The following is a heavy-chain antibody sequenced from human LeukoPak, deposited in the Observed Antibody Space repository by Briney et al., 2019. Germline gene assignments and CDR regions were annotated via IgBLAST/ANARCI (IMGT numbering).Heavy chain of an antibody. J-gene: IGHJ4*02. CDR3: ASDCSGGSYHQNFDY. V-gene: IGHV3-23*01. Sequence: GGALRLSCAASGVTFSSYDMSWVRQPPGKGLEWVAAISGSGGSTYYADSVKGRFTISRDNSKNTLYLQMNTLTAEDTAVYYCASDCSGGSYHQNFDYWGQGTLVTVSS. CDR2: ISGSGGST. D-gene: IGHD2-15*01. CDR1: GVTFSSYD.